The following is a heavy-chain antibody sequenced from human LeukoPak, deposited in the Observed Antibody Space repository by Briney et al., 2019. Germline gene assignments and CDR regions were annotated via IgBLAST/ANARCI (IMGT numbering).Heavy chain of an antibody. CDR3: ARGGAPAVYFDY. V-gene: IGHV3-30*03. J-gene: IGHJ4*02. D-gene: IGHD1-26*01. CDR1: GFSFSSYG. Sequence: GGSLRLSCAASGFSFSSYGMHWIRQAPGKGLEWVALISHAGSNEYYAASVKGRFTISRDNSNSTFYLQMNSLRPEDTAVYYCARGGAPAVYFDYWGQGALVIVSS. CDR2: ISHAGSNE.